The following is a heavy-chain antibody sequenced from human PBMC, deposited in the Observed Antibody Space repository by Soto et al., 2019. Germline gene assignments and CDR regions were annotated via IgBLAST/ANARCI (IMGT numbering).Heavy chain of an antibody. V-gene: IGHV1-2*04. D-gene: IGHD2-21*02. CDR1: GYTFTGYY. Sequence: ASVEVSCKASGYTFTGYYMHWVRQAPGQGLEWMGWINPNSGGTNYAQKFQGWVTMTRDTSISTAYMELSRLRSDDTAVYYCATYGGNSGSYYYYYGMDVWGQGTTVTVSS. CDR3: ATYGGNSGSYYYYYGMDV. CDR2: INPNSGGT. J-gene: IGHJ6*02.